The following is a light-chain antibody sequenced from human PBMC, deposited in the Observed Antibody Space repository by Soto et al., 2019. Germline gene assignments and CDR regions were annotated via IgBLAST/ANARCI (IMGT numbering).Light chain of an antibody. Sequence: EIVLTQSPATLSVSLGDSATLSCRASQSVSLSLAWFQMRPCQPPRLLIYGASTRATDIPARFSGSGSGTDFTPTISSLQSEDFAVYFCQQYHIWPPWTFGQGTKVDIK. J-gene: IGKJ1*01. V-gene: IGKV3-15*01. CDR1: QSVSLS. CDR2: GAS. CDR3: QQYHIWPPWT.